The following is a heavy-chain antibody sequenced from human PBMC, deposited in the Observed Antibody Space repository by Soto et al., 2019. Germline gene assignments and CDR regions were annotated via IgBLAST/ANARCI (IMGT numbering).Heavy chain of an antibody. V-gene: IGHV3-30*18. CDR1: GFTFSNFG. CDR3: AKKVPGIAESGVDY. J-gene: IGHJ4*02. D-gene: IGHD6-13*01. CDR2: MSYDGSNK. Sequence: AGGSLRLSCAASGFTFSNFGMHWVRQAPGKGLEWVAVMSYDGSNKYYADSVKGRFTISRDNSKNTLYLQMNSLRTEDTAVYYCAKKVPGIAESGVDYWRQGTLVTVSS.